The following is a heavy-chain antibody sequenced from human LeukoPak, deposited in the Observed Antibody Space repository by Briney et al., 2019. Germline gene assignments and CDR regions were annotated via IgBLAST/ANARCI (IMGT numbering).Heavy chain of an antibody. CDR3: ARLVIGGNLFDY. D-gene: IGHD4-23*01. CDR1: GGSISSSSYY. V-gene: IGHV4-39*07. J-gene: IGHJ4*02. Sequence: PSETLSLTCTVSGGSISSSSYYWGWIRQPPGKGLEWIGSIYYSGSTNYNPSLKSRVTISINTSKSQFSLKLSSVTAADTAVYYCARLVIGGNLFDYWGQGNLVTVSS. CDR2: IYYSGST.